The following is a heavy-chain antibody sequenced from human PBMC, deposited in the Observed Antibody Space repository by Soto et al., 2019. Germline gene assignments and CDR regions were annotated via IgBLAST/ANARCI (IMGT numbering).Heavy chain of an antibody. D-gene: IGHD6-19*01. V-gene: IGHV1-46*01. J-gene: IGHJ3*02. CDR2: INPNGGST. CDR3: AREKWLVRRNDPFDI. Sequence: QVQLVQSGAEVKKPGASVKGSCKASGYTFINYYMHWVRQAPGQGREWMGIINPNGGSTTYAQKFQGRVTLTRDTSTNTVNMELSSLRSEDPAVYYCAREKWLVRRNDPFDIWGQGTMVTVSS. CDR1: GYTFINYY.